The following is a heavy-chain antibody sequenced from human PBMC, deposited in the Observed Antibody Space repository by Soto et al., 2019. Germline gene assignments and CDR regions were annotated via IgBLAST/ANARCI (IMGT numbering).Heavy chain of an antibody. CDR2: IYYSGST. J-gene: IGHJ6*03. V-gene: IGHV4-39*02. D-gene: IGHD3-10*01. CDR3: ARDYGQAYYYYMDV. CDR1: GGSISSSSYY. Sequence: SETLSLTCTVPGGSISSSSYYWGWIRQPPGKGLEWIGCIYYSGSTYYNPSLKSRVTISVDTSKNHFSLRLSSVAAADTAVYYCARDYGQAYYYYMDVWGKGTTVTVSS.